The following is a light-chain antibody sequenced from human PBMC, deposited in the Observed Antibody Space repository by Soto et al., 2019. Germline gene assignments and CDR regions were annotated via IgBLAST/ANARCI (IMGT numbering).Light chain of an antibody. CDR3: SSYTSSTAYV. V-gene: IGLV2-14*01. CDR1: SSDVGGYNY. CDR2: EVT. J-gene: IGLJ1*01. Sequence: QSALTQPASVSGSPGQSITISCTGTSSDVGGYNYVSWYQLHPGKAPKLILYEVTNRPSGVSDRFSGSKSGNTASLTISGLQAEDEADYYCSSYTSSTAYVFGTGTKV.